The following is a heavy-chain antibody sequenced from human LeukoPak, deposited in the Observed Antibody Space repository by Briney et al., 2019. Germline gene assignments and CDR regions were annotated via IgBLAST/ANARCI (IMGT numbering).Heavy chain of an antibody. CDR2: INPNSGDT. J-gene: IGHJ4*02. CDR3: ATQRGSYLWGTDFDY. D-gene: IGHD3-16*01. Sequence: ASVKVSCKASGYTFTRYYMHWVRQAPGQGLEWMGWINPNSGDTKYAQKFQGRVTMIRDTSISTAYMELSRLRSDDTAVYYCATQRGSYLWGTDFDYWGQGNLVSVSS. V-gene: IGHV1-2*02. CDR1: GYTFTRYY.